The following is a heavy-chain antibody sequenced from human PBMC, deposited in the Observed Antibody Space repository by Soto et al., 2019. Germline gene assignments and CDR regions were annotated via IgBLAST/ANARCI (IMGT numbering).Heavy chain of an antibody. Sequence: QIHLVQSGAEVKKPGASVKVSCKGSGYGFTTYGITWVRQAPGQGIDWMAWISAHNGNTNYAQKLQGRVTVTRDTSTSTAYMELRSLRSDDTAVYYCARGRYGDYWGQGALVTVSS. D-gene: IGHD1-1*01. V-gene: IGHV1-18*01. CDR2: ISAHNGNT. J-gene: IGHJ4*02. CDR3: ARGRYGDY. CDR1: GYGFTTYG.